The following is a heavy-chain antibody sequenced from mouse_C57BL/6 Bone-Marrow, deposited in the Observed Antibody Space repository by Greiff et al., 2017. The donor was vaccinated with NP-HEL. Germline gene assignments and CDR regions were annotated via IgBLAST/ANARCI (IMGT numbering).Heavy chain of an antibody. J-gene: IGHJ1*03. CDR3: ARGDYYGSSYVCYWYFDV. V-gene: IGHV1-50*01. Sequence: PGQGLEWIGEIDPSDSYTNYNQKFKGKATLTVDTSSSTAYMQLSSLTSEDSAVYYCARGDYYGSSYVCYWYFDVWGTGTTVTVSS. CDR2: IDPSDSYT. D-gene: IGHD1-1*01.